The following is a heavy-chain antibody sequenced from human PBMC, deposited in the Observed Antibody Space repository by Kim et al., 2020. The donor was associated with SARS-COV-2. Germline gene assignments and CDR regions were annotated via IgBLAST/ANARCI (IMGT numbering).Heavy chain of an antibody. J-gene: IGHJ5*02. Sequence: GGSLRLSCAASGFTFSSYGMHWVRQAPGKGLEWVAVIWYDGSNKYYADSGKGRFTISRDNSKNTLYLQMNSLRAEDTAVYYCSRDRSSSSWFDPWGQGTLVTVSS. D-gene: IGHD6-6*01. CDR3: SRDRSSSSWFDP. CDR2: IWYDGSNK. CDR1: GFTFSSYG. V-gene: IGHV3-33*01.